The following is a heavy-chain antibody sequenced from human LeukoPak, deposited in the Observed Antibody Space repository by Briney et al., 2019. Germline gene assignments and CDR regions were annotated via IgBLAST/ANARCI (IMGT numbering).Heavy chain of an antibody. CDR1: GFTFDGYA. Sequence: GGSLRLPCAASGFTFDGYAMHWDRQAPGKGLEWVSGISWNSGSIGYADSVKGRFTISRDNAKNSLYLQMNSLRAEDTALYYCAKGHPITMIVVGAFDIWGQGTMVTVSS. CDR2: ISWNSGSI. J-gene: IGHJ3*02. D-gene: IGHD3-22*01. V-gene: IGHV3-9*01. CDR3: AKGHPITMIVVGAFDI.